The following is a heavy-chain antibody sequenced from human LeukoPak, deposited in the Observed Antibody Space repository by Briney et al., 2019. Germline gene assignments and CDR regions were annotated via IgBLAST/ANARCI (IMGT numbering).Heavy chain of an antibody. V-gene: IGHV3-48*03. CDR2: ISSSGSTI. CDR1: GFPFSSYE. CDR3: ARGQSYLSY. J-gene: IGHJ4*02. D-gene: IGHD1-26*01. Sequence: QPGGSLRLSCAASGFPFSSYEMNWVRQAPGKGLEWVSYISSSGSTIYYADSVKGRFTISRDNAKNSLYLQMNSLRAEDTAVYYCARGQSYLSYWGQGTLVTVSS.